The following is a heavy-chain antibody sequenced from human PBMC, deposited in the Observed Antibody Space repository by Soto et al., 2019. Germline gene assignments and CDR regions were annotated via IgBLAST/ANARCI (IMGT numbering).Heavy chain of an antibody. CDR2: ISSTGNTI. V-gene: IGHV3-48*03. Sequence: GGSLRLSCAASGFTFSGDQMNWVRQGPGKGLEWVSYISSTGNTIYYADSVKGRFTISRDNAKNSLYLQMRSLSAGDTALYYCARSLGVHDAFDIWGQGTMVNVSS. D-gene: IGHD3-3*01. CDR1: GFTFSGDQ. J-gene: IGHJ3*02. CDR3: ARSLGVHDAFDI.